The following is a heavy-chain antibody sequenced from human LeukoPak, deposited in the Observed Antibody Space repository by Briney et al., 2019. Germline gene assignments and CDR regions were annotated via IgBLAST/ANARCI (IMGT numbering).Heavy chain of an antibody. CDR1: GFTFSNYW. D-gene: IGHD5-12*01. V-gene: IGHV3-7*01. CDR2: INQDGSEE. CDR3: VRDGGVSGYDLLDY. Sequence: GGSLRLSCAASGFTFSNYWMTWVRQAPGKGLEWVAHINQDGSEEHYMDSVKARFTIPRDNAKNSLSLQMNSLRAEDTAVYYCVRDGGVSGYDLLDYWGQGTLVTVSS. J-gene: IGHJ4*02.